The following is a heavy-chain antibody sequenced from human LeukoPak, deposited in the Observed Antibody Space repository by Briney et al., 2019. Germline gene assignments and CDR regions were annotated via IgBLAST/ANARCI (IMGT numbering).Heavy chain of an antibody. J-gene: IGHJ6*02. V-gene: IGHV4-31*03. CDR2: IYYSGST. Sequence: SETLSLTCTVSGGSISSGGYYWSWIRQHPGKGLEWIGYIYYSGSTYYNPSLKSRVTISVDTSKNQFSLKLSSVTAADTAVYYCARDFRTVVTRYYHYYGMDVWGQGTTVTVSS. D-gene: IGHD2-21*02. CDR3: ARDFRTVVTRYYHYYGMDV. CDR1: GGSISSGGYY.